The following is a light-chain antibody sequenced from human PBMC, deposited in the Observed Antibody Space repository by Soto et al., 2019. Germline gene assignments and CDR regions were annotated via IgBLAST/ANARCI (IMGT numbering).Light chain of an antibody. CDR3: QQRSNWPRT. CDR2: DVT. Sequence: EIVLTQSPATLSLSPGERATLSCRASQSVSSYLAWYQQKPGQAPRLLIYDVTTWATGIPARFSGSGSGTDFTLTISSLEPEDFAVYYCQQRSNWPRTFGQGTKVEIK. CDR1: QSVSSY. V-gene: IGKV3-11*01. J-gene: IGKJ1*01.